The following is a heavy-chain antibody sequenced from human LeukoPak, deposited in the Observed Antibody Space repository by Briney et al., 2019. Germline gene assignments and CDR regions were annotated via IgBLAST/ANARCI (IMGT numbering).Heavy chain of an antibody. D-gene: IGHD3-16*02. CDR3: ARGLGELSFPFDY. J-gene: IGHJ4*02. CDR1: GGSISSYY. Sequence: SVTLSLTCTVSGGSISSYYWSWIRQPPGKGREWIAYIYYSEGPNYNPSLKSRGTISADTSKNQFSLKLSSVTAADTAVYYCARGLGELSFPFDYWGQGTLVTVSS. CDR2: IYYSEGP. V-gene: IGHV4-59*01.